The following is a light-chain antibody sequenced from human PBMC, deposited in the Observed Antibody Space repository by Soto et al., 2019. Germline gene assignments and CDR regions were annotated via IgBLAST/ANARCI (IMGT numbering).Light chain of an antibody. V-gene: IGLV1-40*01. Sequence: QSVLTQPPSVSGAPGQRVTISCTGSSSNIGAGYDVHWYQQLPGTAPKLLIYGNNNRPSGVPDRFSGSKSGTSASLAITGLQAEDEADYYCQSYDSSLSGSLFGTGTKVTVL. J-gene: IGLJ1*01. CDR1: SSNIGAGYD. CDR3: QSYDSSLSGSL. CDR2: GNN.